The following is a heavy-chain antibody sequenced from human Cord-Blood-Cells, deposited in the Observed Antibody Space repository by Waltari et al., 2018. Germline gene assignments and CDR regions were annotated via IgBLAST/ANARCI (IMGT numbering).Heavy chain of an antibody. J-gene: IGHJ4*02. CDR3: ARDQGGYYYGSGSGTFDY. D-gene: IGHD3-10*01. V-gene: IGHV1-69*01. CDR2: IIPSFVTA. CDR1: GGTFRSSG. Sequence: QVQLVQSGAEVKKRGASVTVSCKASGGTFRSSGISWVREAPGQGLEWRGGIIPSFVTANYQQKFQGRVTITADESTSTAYMELSSLRSEDTAVYYCARDQGGYYYGSGSGTFDYWGQGTLVTVSS.